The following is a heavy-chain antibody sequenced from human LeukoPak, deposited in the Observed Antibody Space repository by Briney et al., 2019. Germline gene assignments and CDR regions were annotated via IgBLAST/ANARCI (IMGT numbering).Heavy chain of an antibody. D-gene: IGHD1-26*01. CDR3: ARVGATTWY. Sequence: GGSLRLSCLASGFTFSSYWMHWVRQAPGKGLVWVSRINSDGSSTNYADSVKGRFTISRDNAKNTLYLQVNSLRAEDTAVYYCARVGATTWYWGQGTLVTVSS. V-gene: IGHV3-74*01. CDR1: GFTFSSYW. CDR2: INSDGSST. J-gene: IGHJ4*02.